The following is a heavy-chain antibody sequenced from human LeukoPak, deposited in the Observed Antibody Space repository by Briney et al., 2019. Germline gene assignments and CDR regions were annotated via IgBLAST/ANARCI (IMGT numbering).Heavy chain of an antibody. V-gene: IGHV3-13*01. CDR1: GFTFSSYD. Sequence: GGTLRLSCAASGFTFSSYDMHWVRQATGKGLEWVSAIGTAGDTYYPGSVKGRFTISRENAKNSLYLQMNSLRAGDTAVYYCARVRKYSGYYSWYFDLWGRGTLVTVSS. J-gene: IGHJ2*01. D-gene: IGHD5-12*01. CDR2: IGTAGDT. CDR3: ARVRKYSGYYSWYFDL.